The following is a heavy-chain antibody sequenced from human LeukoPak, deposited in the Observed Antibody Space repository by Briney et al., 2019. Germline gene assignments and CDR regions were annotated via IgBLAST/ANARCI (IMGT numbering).Heavy chain of an antibody. Sequence: ASVKVSCKASGYTFTSYGIAWVRQAPGQGLQWMGWISANNGDTSYSQKLQGRVTMTTDRSTNTAYMELRSLTSDDTAVYYCARDPPGLTLGSPGDYWGQGTLVIVSS. CDR3: ARDPPGLTLGSPGDY. V-gene: IGHV1-18*01. J-gene: IGHJ4*02. D-gene: IGHD3-16*01. CDR1: GYTFTSYG. CDR2: ISANNGDT.